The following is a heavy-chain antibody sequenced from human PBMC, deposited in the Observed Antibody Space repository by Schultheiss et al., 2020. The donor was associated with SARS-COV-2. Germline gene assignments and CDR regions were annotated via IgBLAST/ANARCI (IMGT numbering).Heavy chain of an antibody. CDR3: ARARLYSSPGIPYNWFDP. D-gene: IGHD6-13*01. CDR1: GGSFSGYY. CDR2: INHSGST. V-gene: IGHV4-34*01. J-gene: IGHJ5*02. Sequence: SETLSLTCAVYGGSFSGYYWSWIRQPPGKGLEWIGEINHSGSTNYNPSLKSRVTISVDTSKNQFSLKLSSVTAADTAVYYCARARLYSSPGIPYNWFDPWGQGTLVTVSS.